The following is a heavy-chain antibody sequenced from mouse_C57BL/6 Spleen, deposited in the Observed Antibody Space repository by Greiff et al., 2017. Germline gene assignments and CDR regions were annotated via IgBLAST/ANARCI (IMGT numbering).Heavy chain of an antibody. CDR3: ARGDGSSPWFAY. Sequence: EVQVVESGGGLVKPGGSLKLSCAASGFTFSSYAMSWVRQTPEKRLEWVATISDGGSYTYYPDNVKGRFTISRDNAKNNLYLQMSHLKSEDTAMYYCARGDGSSPWFAYWGQGTLVTVSA. CDR2: ISDGGSYT. D-gene: IGHD1-1*01. V-gene: IGHV5-4*01. J-gene: IGHJ3*01. CDR1: GFTFSSYA.